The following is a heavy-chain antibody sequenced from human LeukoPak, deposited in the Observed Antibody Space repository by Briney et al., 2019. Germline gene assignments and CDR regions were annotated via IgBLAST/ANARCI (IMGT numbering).Heavy chain of an antibody. Sequence: PGGSLRLSCAVSGFSVSSNYMSWVRQAPGKGLEWVSVVYTSGSTFYADSVKGRFTISRDNSKNTLFLQMNSLRAEDTAVYYCARELLAAAGPENDYWGQGTLVTVSS. D-gene: IGHD6-13*01. CDR3: ARELLAAAGPENDY. J-gene: IGHJ4*02. V-gene: IGHV3-66*01. CDR2: VYTSGST. CDR1: GFSVSSNY.